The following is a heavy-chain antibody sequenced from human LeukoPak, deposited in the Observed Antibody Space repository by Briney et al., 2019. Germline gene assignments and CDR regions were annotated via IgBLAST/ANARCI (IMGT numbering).Heavy chain of an antibody. D-gene: IGHD3-10*01. Sequence: ASVKVSCKASGYTFTCYYMHWVRQAPGQGLEWMGWINPNSGGTNYAQKFQGRVTMTRDTSISTAYMELSRLRSDDTAVYYCASLLVGSGSYLSWGQGTLATVSS. J-gene: IGHJ4*02. CDR1: GYTFTCYY. V-gene: IGHV1-2*02. CDR2: INPNSGGT. CDR3: ASLLVGSGSYLS.